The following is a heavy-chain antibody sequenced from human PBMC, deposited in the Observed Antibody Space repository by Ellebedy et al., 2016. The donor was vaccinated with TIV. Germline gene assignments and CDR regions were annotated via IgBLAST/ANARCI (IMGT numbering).Heavy chain of an antibody. Sequence: PGGSLRLSCKGSGYNFVNYWIGWVRQMPGKGLEWMGIIYPPDSDVKDNPSFQGQFLIPVDKSTSTAYLQWNSPTASDTGMYYCVRLQGRGMYPFDQWGQGTLVIVSS. V-gene: IGHV5-51*01. CDR3: VRLQGRGMYPFDQ. CDR1: GYNFVNYW. CDR2: IYPPDSDV. D-gene: IGHD1-26*01. J-gene: IGHJ4*02.